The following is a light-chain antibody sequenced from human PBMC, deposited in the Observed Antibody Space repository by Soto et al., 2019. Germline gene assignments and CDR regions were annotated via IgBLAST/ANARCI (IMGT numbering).Light chain of an antibody. CDR3: QQRYSTPRT. J-gene: IGKJ2*01. CDR2: AAS. CDR1: QSISSY. V-gene: IGKV1-39*01. Sequence: DIQMTQSPSSLSASVGDRVTITCRVSQSISSYLNWYQQKPGKAPKLLIYAASSLQSGVPSRFSVSGSGTDFTLTISSLQPEDFATYYCQQRYSTPRTFGQGTKLEIK.